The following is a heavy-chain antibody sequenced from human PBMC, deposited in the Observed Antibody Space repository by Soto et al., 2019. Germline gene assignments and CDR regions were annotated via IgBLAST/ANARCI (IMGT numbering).Heavy chain of an antibody. V-gene: IGHV4-59*08. CDR2: IYYSGSI. Sequence: SETLSLTCTVSGGSISSYYWSWIRQPPGKGLEWIGYIYYSGSINYNPSLKSRVTISVDTSKNQFSLKLSSVTAADTAVYYCATHGDYTHHDAFDIWGQGTMVTVSS. D-gene: IGHD4-17*01. J-gene: IGHJ3*02. CDR3: ATHGDYTHHDAFDI. CDR1: GGSISSYY.